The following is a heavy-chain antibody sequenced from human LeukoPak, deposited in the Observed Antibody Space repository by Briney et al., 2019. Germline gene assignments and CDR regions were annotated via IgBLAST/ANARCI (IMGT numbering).Heavy chain of an antibody. J-gene: IGHJ4*02. CDR2: INQDGTET. V-gene: IGHV3-7*01. Sequence: PGGTLRLSCAASGFTFSSYGMSWVRQAPGKGLEWVANINQDGTETYYVDSVKGRFTISRDYAKNSLYLQMNSLRVEDTAVYFCAKVAKYYYGPETFYFFEQWGQGTPVTASS. CDR3: AKVAKYYYGPETFYFFEQ. D-gene: IGHD3-10*01. CDR1: GFTFSSYG.